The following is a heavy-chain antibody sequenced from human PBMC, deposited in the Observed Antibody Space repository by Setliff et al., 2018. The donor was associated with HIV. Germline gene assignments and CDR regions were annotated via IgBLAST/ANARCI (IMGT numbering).Heavy chain of an antibody. J-gene: IGHJ3*02. D-gene: IGHD2-2*02. V-gene: IGHV3-48*03. CDR2: ISSGGGTI. CDR1: GFPFSSYE. Sequence: PGGSLRLSCAASGFPFSSYEMSWVRHAPGKGLEWVSYISSGGGTIYYADSVKGRFTISRDNAKNSLYLQMNSLRAEDTAIYYCAREVTRYSQDYALDIWGQGTMVTVS. CDR3: AREVTRYSQDYALDI.